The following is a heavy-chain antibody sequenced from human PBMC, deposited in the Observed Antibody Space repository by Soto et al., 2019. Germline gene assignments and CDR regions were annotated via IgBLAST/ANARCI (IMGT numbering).Heavy chain of an antibody. CDR2: IIPIFGTA. J-gene: IGHJ6*02. Sequence: SVKVSCKASGGTFSSYAISWVRQAPGQGLEWMGGIIPIFGTANYAQKFQGRVAITADESTSTAYMELSSLRSEDTAVYYCARGYYYDSSGYYYGMDVWGQGTTVTVSS. V-gene: IGHV1-69*13. CDR1: GGTFSSYA. D-gene: IGHD3-22*01. CDR3: ARGYYYDSSGYYYGMDV.